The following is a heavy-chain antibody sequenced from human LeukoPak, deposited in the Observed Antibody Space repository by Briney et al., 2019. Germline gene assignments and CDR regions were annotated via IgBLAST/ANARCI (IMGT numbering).Heavy chain of an antibody. Sequence: SETLSLTCAVYGGSFSGYYWSWIRQPPGKGLEWIGEISHSGTTYYNPSLESRVTVSVDTSKSQFSLRLSSVTAADTAVYYCARGGLDTKRGGYFDFWGQGILVTVSS. J-gene: IGHJ4*02. CDR3: ARGGLDTKRGGYFDF. V-gene: IGHV4-34*01. CDR2: ISHSGTT. CDR1: GGSFSGYY. D-gene: IGHD5-18*01.